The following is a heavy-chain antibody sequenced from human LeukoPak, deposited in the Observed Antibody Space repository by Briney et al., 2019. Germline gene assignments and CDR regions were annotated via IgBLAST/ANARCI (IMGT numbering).Heavy chain of an antibody. V-gene: IGHV1-69*13. J-gene: IGHJ4*02. CDR1: VGTFSSYA. CDR3: ASSDKTDYYGSH. D-gene: IGHD3-10*01. CDR2: IIPIFGTA. Sequence: GASVKVSCKASVGTFSSYAISWVRQAPGQGLEWMGGIIPIFGTANYAQKFQGRVTITADESTSTAYMELSSLRSEDTAVYYCASSDKTDYYGSHWGQGTLVTVSS.